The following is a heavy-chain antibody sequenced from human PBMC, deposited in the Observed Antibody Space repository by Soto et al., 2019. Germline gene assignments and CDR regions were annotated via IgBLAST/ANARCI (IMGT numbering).Heavy chain of an antibody. CDR2: MNVDTGGT. Sequence: ASVKVSCKASGYRFTTFYIHWGLQAPGEGLEWMGRMNVDTGGTTYAQKFQGRVTMTRDTSISTAYMEVTNVKSDDTAIYYCARDGNFVLRGYSFGFDFWGQGTRVTVSS. D-gene: IGHD5-18*01. CDR3: ARDGNFVLRGYSFGFDF. CDR1: GYRFTTFY. J-gene: IGHJ4*02. V-gene: IGHV1-2*06.